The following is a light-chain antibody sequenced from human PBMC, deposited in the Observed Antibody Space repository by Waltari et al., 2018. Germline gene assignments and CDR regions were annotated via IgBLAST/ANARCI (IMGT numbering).Light chain of an antibody. CDR3: CSYAGTSSPSL. V-gene: IGLV2-11*01. Sequence: QSALTQPRSVSASPGQSVTVSCTGTSSDVGGYEYVSLYQQFPGNAPKLIIYDVTKRPSGVPDRFSGSKAGNSASLTISGLQADDEADYYCCSYAGTSSPSLCGTGTKVTVL. CDR2: DVT. J-gene: IGLJ1*01. CDR1: SSDVGGYEY.